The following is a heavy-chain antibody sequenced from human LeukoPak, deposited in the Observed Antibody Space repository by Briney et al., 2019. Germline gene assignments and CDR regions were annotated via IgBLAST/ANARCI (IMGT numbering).Heavy chain of an antibody. CDR2: ISGSGGST. D-gene: IGHD3-22*01. V-gene: IGHV3-23*01. J-gene: IGHJ5*02. CDR3: AKGVASSGLYP. CDR1: GFTFSSYA. Sequence: GGSLRLSCAASGFTFSSYAMSWDRQAPGKGLEWVSAISGSGGSTYYADSVKGRFTISRDNSRNTLYLQMNSLRAEDTAVYYCAKGVASSGLYPWGQGTLVTVSS.